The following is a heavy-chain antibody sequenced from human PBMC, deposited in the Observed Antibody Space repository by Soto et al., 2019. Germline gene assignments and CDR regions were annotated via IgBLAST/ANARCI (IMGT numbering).Heavy chain of an antibody. D-gene: IGHD3-10*01. Sequence: GGSLRLSCAASGFTFSSYGMHWVRQAPGKGLEWVAVIWYDGSNKYYADSVKGRFTISRDNSKNTLYLQMNSLRAEDTAVYYCARSYGFPPSFDYWGQGTLVTVSS. CDR2: IWYDGSNK. CDR3: ARSYGFPPSFDY. V-gene: IGHV3-33*01. J-gene: IGHJ4*02. CDR1: GFTFSSYG.